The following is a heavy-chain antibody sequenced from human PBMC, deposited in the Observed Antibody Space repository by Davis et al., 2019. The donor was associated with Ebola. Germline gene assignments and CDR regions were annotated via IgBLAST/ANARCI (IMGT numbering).Heavy chain of an antibody. CDR2: IWHDGSKK. J-gene: IGHJ6*02. Sequence: GESLKISCAASGFTFSTFGMHWVRQAPGKGLEWVAVIWHDGSKKDYADSVKGRFTISRDNSNNTLYLQMHSLRAEELAVYYWAKRMAGGLGATLRYPGDYVLELWGQGTTVNVSS. CDR3: AKRMAGGLGATLRYPGDYVLEL. D-gene: IGHD1-26*01. CDR1: GFTFSTFG. V-gene: IGHV3-33*06.